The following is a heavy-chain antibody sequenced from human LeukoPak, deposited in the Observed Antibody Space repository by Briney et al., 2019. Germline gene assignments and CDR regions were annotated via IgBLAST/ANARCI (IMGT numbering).Heavy chain of an antibody. Sequence: SETLSLTCTVSGGSISSYYWSWIRQPPGKGLERIGYIYYSGSTNYNPSLKSRVTISVDTSKNQFSLDLSSVTAADTAVYYCARQKCTSASCLTKNAFDIWGQGTMVTVSS. J-gene: IGHJ3*02. D-gene: IGHD2-2*01. CDR2: IYYSGST. CDR1: GGSISSYY. V-gene: IGHV4-59*08. CDR3: ARQKCTSASCLTKNAFDI.